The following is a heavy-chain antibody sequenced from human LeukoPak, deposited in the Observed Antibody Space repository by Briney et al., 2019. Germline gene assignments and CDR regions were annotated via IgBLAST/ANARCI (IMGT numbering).Heavy chain of an antibody. CDR3: ARDGGAIFGVVIMNYYYYVDV. CDR1: GFTFSNYW. CDR2: ISQDGREK. D-gene: IGHD3-3*01. Sequence: GGSLRLSCAGSGFTFSNYWMSWVRQAPGKGLEWVAGISQDGREKYYVDSVKGRFTISRDNAKSSLYLQLNNVMAEDTAVYYCARDGGAIFGVVIMNYYYYVDVWGEGTTVTVSS. J-gene: IGHJ6*03. V-gene: IGHV3-7*01.